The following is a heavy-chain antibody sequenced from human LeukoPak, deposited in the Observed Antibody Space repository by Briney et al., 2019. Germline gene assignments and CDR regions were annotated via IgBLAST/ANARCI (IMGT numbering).Heavy chain of an antibody. CDR1: GGSISSSSYY. Sequence: SETLSLTCTVSGGSISSSSYYWGWIRQPPGKGLEWIGSIYYSGSTYYNPSLKSRVTISVDTSKNQFSLKLSSVTAADTAVYYCARHAEQWLDTYFDYWGQGTLVTVSS. D-gene: IGHD6-19*01. J-gene: IGHJ4*02. V-gene: IGHV4-39*01. CDR2: IYYSGST. CDR3: ARHAEQWLDTYFDY.